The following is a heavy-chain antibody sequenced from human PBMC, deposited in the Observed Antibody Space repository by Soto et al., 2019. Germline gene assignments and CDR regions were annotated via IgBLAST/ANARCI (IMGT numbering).Heavy chain of an antibody. CDR1: GFTFDDYA. D-gene: IGHD4-17*01. CDR2: ISWNSGSI. J-gene: IGHJ3*02. Sequence: EVQLVESGGGLVQPGRSLRLSCAASGFTFDDYAMHWVRQAPGKGLEWVSGISWNSGSIGYADSVKGRFTISRDNAKNSLYLQMNSLRAEDTALYYCAKDMTTVTTDAFDIWGQGTMVTDSS. V-gene: IGHV3-9*01. CDR3: AKDMTTVTTDAFDI.